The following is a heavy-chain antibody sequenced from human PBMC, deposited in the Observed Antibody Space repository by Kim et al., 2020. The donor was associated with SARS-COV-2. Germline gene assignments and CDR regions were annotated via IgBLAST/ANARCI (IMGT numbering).Heavy chain of an antibody. D-gene: IGHD6-6*01. J-gene: IGHJ4*02. CDR2: ISSSSSYI. CDR1: GFTFSSYS. Sequence: GGSLRLSCAASGFTFSSYSMNWVRQAPGKGLEWVSSISSSSSYIYYADSVKGRFTISRDNAKNSLYLQMNSLRAEDTAVYYCARDPTSIAARPLSPGSPPDYWGQGTLVTVSS. V-gene: IGHV3-21*01. CDR3: ARDPTSIAARPLSPGSPPDY.